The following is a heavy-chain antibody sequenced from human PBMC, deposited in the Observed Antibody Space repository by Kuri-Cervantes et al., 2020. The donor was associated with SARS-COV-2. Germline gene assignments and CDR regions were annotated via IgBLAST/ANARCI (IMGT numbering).Heavy chain of an antibody. CDR1: GFTFSSYA. CDR2: ISGSGGST. Sequence: GESLKISCAASGFTFSSYAMSWVRQAPGKGLEWVSAISGSGGSTYYADSVKGRFTISRDNSKNTLYLQMNSLRAEDTAVYYCAKVFDGAVYDYWGQGTLVTVSS. J-gene: IGHJ4*02. V-gene: IGHV3-23*01. D-gene: IGHD6-19*01. CDR3: AKVFDGAVYDY.